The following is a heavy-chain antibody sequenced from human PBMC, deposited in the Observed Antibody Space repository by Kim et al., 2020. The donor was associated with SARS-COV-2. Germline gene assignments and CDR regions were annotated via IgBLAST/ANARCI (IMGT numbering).Heavy chain of an antibody. J-gene: IGHJ4*02. D-gene: IGHD1-1*01. V-gene: IGHV4-34*01. CDR3: ARGHWNDPKNVEY. CDR1: GESISSYY. Sequence: SETLSLTCDVYGESISSYYWSWIRQPPGKGLEWIAEINDSGSTNYNPALKSRVTMSVDKSNNQISLRLNSMTAADTAVYYCARGHWNDPKNVEYWGQG. CDR2: INDSGST.